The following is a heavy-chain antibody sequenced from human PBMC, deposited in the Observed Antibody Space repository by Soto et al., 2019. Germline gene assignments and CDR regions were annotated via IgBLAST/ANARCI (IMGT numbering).Heavy chain of an antibody. D-gene: IGHD3-3*01. CDR3: AVWSGYAY. V-gene: IGHV3-30-3*01. CDR1: GFTFSSYA. CDR2: ISYDGSNK. Sequence: QVQLVESGGGVVQPGRSLRLSCAASGFTFSSYAMHWVRQAPGKGLEWVAVISYDGSNKYYADSVKGRFTISRDNSKNTLYLQMNSLRAEDTAVYYCAVWSGYAYWGQGTLVTVSS. J-gene: IGHJ4*02.